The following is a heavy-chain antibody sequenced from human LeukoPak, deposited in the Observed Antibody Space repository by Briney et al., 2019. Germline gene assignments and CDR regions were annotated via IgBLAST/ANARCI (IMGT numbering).Heavy chain of an antibody. CDR3: ARVNYYDSSGYYGSAFDI. V-gene: IGHV1-2*02. CDR1: GYTFTGYY. J-gene: IGHJ3*02. D-gene: IGHD3-22*01. Sequence: ASVKVSCKASGYTFTGYYMHWVRQAPGQGLEWMGWINPNSGGTNYAQKFQGRVTMTRDTSISTAYMELSRLRSDDTAVYYCARVNYYDSSGYYGSAFDIWGQGTMLTVSS. CDR2: INPNSGGT.